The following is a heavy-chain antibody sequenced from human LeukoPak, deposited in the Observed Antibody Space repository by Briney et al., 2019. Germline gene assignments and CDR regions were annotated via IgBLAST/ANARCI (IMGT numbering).Heavy chain of an antibody. Sequence: GGSLRLSCAASGFTFSDYNMHWVRQAPGKGLEWVTFIENGGSSYADSVKGRFTISRDKSKNTVFLQMNSLRTEDTAVYYCAKDRGSGSYAVDFWGRGTLVTVSS. CDR2: IENGGSS. CDR3: AKDRGSGSYAVDF. V-gene: IGHV3-30*02. J-gene: IGHJ4*02. D-gene: IGHD1-26*01. CDR1: GFTFSDYN.